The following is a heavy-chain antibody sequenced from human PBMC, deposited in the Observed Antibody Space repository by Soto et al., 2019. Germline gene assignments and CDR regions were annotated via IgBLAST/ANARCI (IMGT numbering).Heavy chain of an antibody. Sequence: GASVKVSCKASGYTFTSYGISWVRQAPGQGLEWMGWISAYNGNTNYAQKLQGRVTMTTDTSTSTAYMELRSLRSDDTAVYYCARDWAAAGTCYSDYWGQGTLVTVSS. V-gene: IGHV1-18*01. J-gene: IGHJ4*02. CDR3: ARDWAAAGTCYSDY. CDR2: ISAYNGNT. D-gene: IGHD6-13*01. CDR1: GYTFTSYG.